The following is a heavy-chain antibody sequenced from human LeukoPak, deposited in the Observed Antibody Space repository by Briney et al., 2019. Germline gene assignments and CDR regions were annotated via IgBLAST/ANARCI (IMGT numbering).Heavy chain of an antibody. D-gene: IGHD5-24*01. V-gene: IGHV5-51*01. J-gene: IGHJ4*02. CDR2: IYPDDSDI. CDR1: AYRFTNYW. CDR3: ARRNRDGYSPFDY. Sequence: GESLKISCKGSAYRFTNYWIGWVRQMPGKGLEWMGIIYPDDSDIRYSPSFQGQVTISADKSIATAYLQWSSLKASDTAMYYCARRNRDGYSPFDYWGQGTLVTVSS.